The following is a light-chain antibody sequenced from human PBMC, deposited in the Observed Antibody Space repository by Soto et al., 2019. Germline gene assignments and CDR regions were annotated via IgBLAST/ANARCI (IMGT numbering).Light chain of an antibody. CDR3: QEYKSYSWT. V-gene: IGKV1-5*01. Sequence: DIKMTQSPSSLSASVGDRVTITCRASQSISSYLNWYQQKPGKAPKLLIYDASSLESGVPSRVSGSGSGTEFTLTIDSLQPDDFATYYCQEYKSYSWTFGQGTKVDIK. J-gene: IGKJ1*01. CDR1: QSISSY. CDR2: DAS.